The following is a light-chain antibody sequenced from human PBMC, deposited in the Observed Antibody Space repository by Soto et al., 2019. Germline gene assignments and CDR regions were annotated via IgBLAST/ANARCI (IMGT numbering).Light chain of an antibody. CDR2: DVS. J-gene: IGLJ2*01. V-gene: IGLV2-14*03. CDR1: SSDVGGYNY. CDR3: SSYTSGSTGVV. Sequence: QSALTQPASVSGSPGQSITISCTGTSSDVGGYNYVSWYQQHPGKAPKVMIYDVSKRPSWISNRFSGSKSGNTASLTISGLQVEDEADYYCSSYTSGSTGVVFGGGTKLTVL.